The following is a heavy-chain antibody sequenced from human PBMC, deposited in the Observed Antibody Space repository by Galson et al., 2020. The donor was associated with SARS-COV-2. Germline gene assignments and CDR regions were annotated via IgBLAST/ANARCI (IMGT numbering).Heavy chain of an antibody. CDR3: ARGVGSGWYYDYFDY. D-gene: IGHD6-19*01. Sequence: GESLKISCAASGFTFSSYSMNWVRQAPGKGLEWVSSISSSSSYIYYADSVKGRFTISRDNAKNSLYLQMNSLRAEDTAAYYCARGVGSGWYYDYFDYWGQGTLVTVSS. CDR2: ISSSSSYI. J-gene: IGHJ4*02. V-gene: IGHV3-21*01. CDR1: GFTFSSYS.